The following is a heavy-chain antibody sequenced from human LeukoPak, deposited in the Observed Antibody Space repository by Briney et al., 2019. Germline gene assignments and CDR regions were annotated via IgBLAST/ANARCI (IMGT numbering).Heavy chain of an antibody. CDR3: AREGTGTFDY. J-gene: IGHJ4*02. V-gene: IGHV3-7*01. Sequence: GGSLRLSCAASGFTFRKYWMAWVRQAPGQGLEWVATIAANGNDKDYEDSVKGRFTISRDNSKNTLYLQMNSLRAEDTAVYYCAREGTGTFDYWGQGTLVTVSS. D-gene: IGHD1-1*01. CDR1: GFTFRKYW. CDR2: IAANGNDK.